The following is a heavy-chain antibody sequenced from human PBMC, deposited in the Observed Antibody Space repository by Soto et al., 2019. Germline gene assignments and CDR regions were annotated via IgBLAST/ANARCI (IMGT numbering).Heavy chain of an antibody. Sequence: GSLSLDCEASGFPFSSYAMRWVRQPPGTGLEWVSAISGRGASTYYAVPVKGGFSNTRDNSKNTLYLQVNRLRSECTAVYYCAKGNFSAACTFDYWGQGTLVTVSS. CDR1: GFPFSSYA. CDR3: AKGNFSAACTFDY. V-gene: IGHV3-23*01. D-gene: IGHD2-8*01. J-gene: IGHJ4*02. CDR2: ISGRGAST.